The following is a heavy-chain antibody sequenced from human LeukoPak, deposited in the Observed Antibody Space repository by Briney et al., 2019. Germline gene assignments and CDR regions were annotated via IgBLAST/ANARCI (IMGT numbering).Heavy chain of an antibody. CDR1: GFTFSSYW. Sequence: PGGSLRLSCAASGFTFSSYWMSWVRQAPGKGLEWVSSISSSSSYIYYADSVKGRFTISRDNAKNSLYLQMNSLRAEDTAVYYCASNPIAGMGSYWGQGTLVTVSS. CDR2: ISSSSSYI. V-gene: IGHV3-21*01. D-gene: IGHD6-13*01. J-gene: IGHJ4*02. CDR3: ASNPIAGMGSY.